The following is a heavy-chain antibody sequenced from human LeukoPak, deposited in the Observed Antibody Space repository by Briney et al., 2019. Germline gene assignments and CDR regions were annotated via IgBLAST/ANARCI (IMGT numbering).Heavy chain of an antibody. CDR3: AKDRSVWGSYRFFDY. V-gene: IGHV3-53*01. D-gene: IGHD3-16*02. CDR2: IYSGGST. Sequence: GGSLRLSCAASGFTVSSNYMSWVRQAPGKGLEWVSVIYSGGSTYYADSVKGRFTISRDNSKNTLYLQMNSLRAEDTAVHYCAKDRSVWGSYRFFDYWGQGTLVTVSS. CDR1: GFTVSSNY. J-gene: IGHJ4*02.